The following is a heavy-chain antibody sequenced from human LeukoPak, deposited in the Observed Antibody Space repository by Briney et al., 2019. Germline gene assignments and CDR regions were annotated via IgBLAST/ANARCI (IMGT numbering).Heavy chain of an antibody. CDR2: MSFDGSNE. V-gene: IGHV3-30-3*01. CDR1: GLTFRTSA. D-gene: IGHD5-24*01. J-gene: IGHJ5*02. CDR3: ARGVGYTLVS. Sequence: PGGSLRLSCADSGLTFRTSAMHWVRQAPGKGLEWVAVMSFDGSNENYADSVRGRFIISRDNSKNTLYLQMSGLRREDTAMYYCARGVGYTLVSWGQGTLVTVSS.